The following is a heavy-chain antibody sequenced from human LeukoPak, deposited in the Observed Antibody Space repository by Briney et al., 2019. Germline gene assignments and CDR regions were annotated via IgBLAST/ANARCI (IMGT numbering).Heavy chain of an antibody. CDR2: INLDGSTT. CDR1: GFTFSNYW. D-gene: IGHD4-17*01. CDR3: ARDKTVSALRRDYMDV. Sequence: GGSLRLSCVASGFTFSNYWMHWVRQVPGKGLVWVSRINLDGSTTTYADSVKGRLTISRDNAKNTLYLQMNSLRAEDTALYYCARDKTVSALRRDYMDVWGKGTTVTVS. V-gene: IGHV3-74*01. J-gene: IGHJ6*03.